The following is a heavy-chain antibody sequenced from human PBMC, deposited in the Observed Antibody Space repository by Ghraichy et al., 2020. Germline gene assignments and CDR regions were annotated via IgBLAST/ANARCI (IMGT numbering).Heavy chain of an antibody. CDR2: ISAYNGNT. CDR3: ARDSWALRYFDWYTYGMDV. Sequence: ASVKVSCKASGYTFTSYGISWVRQAPGQGLEWMGWISAYNGNTNYAQKLQGRVTMTTDTSTSTAYMELRSLRSDDTAVYYCARDSWALRYFDWYTYGMDVWGQGTTVTVSS. J-gene: IGHJ6*02. CDR1: GYTFTSYG. V-gene: IGHV1-18*01. D-gene: IGHD3-9*01.